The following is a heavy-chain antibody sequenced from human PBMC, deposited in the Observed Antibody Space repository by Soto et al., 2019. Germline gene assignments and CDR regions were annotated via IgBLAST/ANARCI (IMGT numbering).Heavy chain of an antibody. D-gene: IGHD2-2*01. V-gene: IGHV1-69*12. J-gene: IGHJ6*02. Sequence: QVQLVQSGAEVKKPGSSVKVSCKASGGTFSSYAISWVRQAPGQGLEWMGGIIPIFGTANYAQKFQGRVTITADESTSTADMELSSLRSEDAAVYYCARHVPAAGYYYGMDVWGQGTTVTVSS. CDR3: ARHVPAAGYYYGMDV. CDR2: IIPIFGTA. CDR1: GGTFSSYA.